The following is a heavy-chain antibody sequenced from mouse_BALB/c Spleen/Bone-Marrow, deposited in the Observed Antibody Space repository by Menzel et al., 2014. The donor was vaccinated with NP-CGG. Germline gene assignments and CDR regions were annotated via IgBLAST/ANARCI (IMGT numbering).Heavy chain of an antibody. J-gene: IGHJ3*01. CDR1: GFSFSNYG. CDR3: ARHAYYDQTEVSFVY. Sequence: EVKLMESGGGLVKPGGSLKLSCAASGFSFSNYGMSWVRQTPEKRLEWVATISGDGRYTFYSDSVKGRFTISRDNAKNNLYLQLSSLRSEDTALYYCARHAYYDQTEVSFVYWGQGTLVTVSA. D-gene: IGHD2-4*01. CDR2: ISGDGRYT. V-gene: IGHV5-9-2*01.